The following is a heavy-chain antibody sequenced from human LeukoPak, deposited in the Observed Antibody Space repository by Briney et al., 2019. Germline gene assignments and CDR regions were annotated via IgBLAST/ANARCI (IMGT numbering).Heavy chain of an antibody. CDR2: IFGSGGSA. CDR3: GKTTTGYSSGRYPGWPVDY. J-gene: IGHJ4*02. Sequence: GGSLRLSCAASGFTFNSYAMYWVRQAPGKGLGWVSGIFGSGGSAHYGDSVKGRFTISRDNSKNTVYLQMDSLRVEDTAVYYCGKTTTGYSSGRYPGWPVDYWGQGTLVTVSS. D-gene: IGHD6-19*01. V-gene: IGHV3-23*01. CDR1: GFTFNSYA.